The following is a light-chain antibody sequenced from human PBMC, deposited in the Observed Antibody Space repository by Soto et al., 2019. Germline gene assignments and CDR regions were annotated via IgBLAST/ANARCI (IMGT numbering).Light chain of an antibody. CDR2: YDS. J-gene: IGLJ2*01. Sequence: SYELTQPPSVSVAPGKTARSTCGGNNIGSRSVHWYQQKPGQAPVLVIYYDSDRPSGIPERFSGSNSGNTATLTISRVEAGDVAHYYCQVWDSSSDHFVVFGGGTKLTVL. V-gene: IGLV3-21*04. CDR3: QVWDSSSDHFVV. CDR1: NIGSRS.